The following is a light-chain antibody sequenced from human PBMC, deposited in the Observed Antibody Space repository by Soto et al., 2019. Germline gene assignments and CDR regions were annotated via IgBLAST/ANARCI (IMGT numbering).Light chain of an antibody. Sequence: EIVLTQSPATLSLSPAERATLSCRASQSVSSYLAWYQQTPGQAPRLLIYDASNRATGITARFSVSGSGTDFTLTISSLEPEDVAVYYCQQRSNWSGVTFGPGAKVYSK. CDR1: QSVSSY. J-gene: IGKJ3*01. CDR3: QQRSNWSGVT. CDR2: DAS. V-gene: IGKV3-11*01.